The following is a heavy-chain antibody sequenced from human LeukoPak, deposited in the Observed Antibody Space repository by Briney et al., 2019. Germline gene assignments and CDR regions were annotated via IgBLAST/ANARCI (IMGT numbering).Heavy chain of an antibody. CDR3: ARDFRQLWLRTFDY. CDR2: ISGSSSPI. V-gene: IGHV3-48*01. Sequence: AGGSLRLSCAASGFTFSSYGMSWVRQAPGKGLEWVSYISGSSSPIYYADSVKGRFTISRDNAKNSLYLQMNSLRAEDTAVYYCARDFRQLWLRTFDYWGQGTLVTVSS. D-gene: IGHD5-18*01. J-gene: IGHJ4*02. CDR1: GFTFSSYG.